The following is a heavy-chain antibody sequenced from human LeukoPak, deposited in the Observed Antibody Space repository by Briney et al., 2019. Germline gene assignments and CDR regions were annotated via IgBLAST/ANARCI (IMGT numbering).Heavy chain of an antibody. J-gene: IGHJ4*02. CDR3: AKGGIITMVRGVNDY. V-gene: IGHV3-23*01. CDR2: ISGSGGST. CDR1: GFTLSSYA. D-gene: IGHD3-10*01. Sequence: PGGSLRLSCAASGFTLSSYAMSWVRQAPGKGLEWVSAISGSGGSTYYADSVKGRFTISRDNSKNTLYLQMNSLRAEDTAVYYCAKGGIITMVRGVNDYWGQGTLVTVSS.